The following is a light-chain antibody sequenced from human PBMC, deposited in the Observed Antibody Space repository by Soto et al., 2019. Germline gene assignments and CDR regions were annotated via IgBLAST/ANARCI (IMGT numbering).Light chain of an antibody. CDR1: SSDVGGYKY. CDR2: EXX. Sequence: QSVLTQPASVSGSPGQSITISCTGTSSDVGGYKYVSWYQHHADKAPKLMIYEXXXRPSGVHDRFYGSKSGKTASLTVSGLQAEDEADYYCSSYAGSSNVFGTGNKVTGL. J-gene: IGLJ1*01. V-gene: IGLV2-8*01. CDR3: SSYAGSSNV.